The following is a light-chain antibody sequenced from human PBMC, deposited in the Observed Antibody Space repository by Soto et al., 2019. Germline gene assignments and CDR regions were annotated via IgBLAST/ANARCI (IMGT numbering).Light chain of an antibody. Sequence: QSVLTQPPSASGAPGQRVTISCTGSRSNIGAGYDEHWYQQHPGTAPKLLIYVNSNRPSGVPVRFSGSKSCTSATLYITGLEAEDEAEYSFPDDDSSDWVFGGGTKLTVL. J-gene: IGLJ3*02. CDR2: VNS. V-gene: IGLV1-40*01. CDR3: PDDDSSDWV. CDR1: RSNIGAGYD.